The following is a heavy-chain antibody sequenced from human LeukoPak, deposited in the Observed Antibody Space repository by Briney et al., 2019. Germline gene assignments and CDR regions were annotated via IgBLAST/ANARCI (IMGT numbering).Heavy chain of an antibody. CDR3: ARAYEYSSGWGPTNWFDP. CDR2: IYYSGST. D-gene: IGHD6-19*01. V-gene: IGHV4-39*07. Sequence: PLETLSLTCTVSGGSISSSSYYWGWIRQPPGKGLEWIGSIYYSGSTYYNPSLKSRVTISVDTSKNQFSLKLSSVTAADTAVYYCARAYEYSSGWGPTNWFDPWGQGTLVTVSS. CDR1: GGSISSSSYY. J-gene: IGHJ5*02.